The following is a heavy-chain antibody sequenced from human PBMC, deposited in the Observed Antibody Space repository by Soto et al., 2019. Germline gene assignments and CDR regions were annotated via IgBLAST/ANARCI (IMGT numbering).Heavy chain of an antibody. J-gene: IGHJ6*02. CDR3: ARLYYDFWSGYYYYYGMDV. CDR1: GYSFTIYW. Sequence: PGESLKISCKGSGYSFTIYWIGWVRQMPGKGLEWMGIIYPGDSDTRYSPSFQGQVTISADKSISTAYLQWSSLKASDTAMYYCARLYYDFWSGYYYYYGMDVWGQGTTVTVSS. CDR2: IYPGDSDT. D-gene: IGHD3-3*01. V-gene: IGHV5-51*01.